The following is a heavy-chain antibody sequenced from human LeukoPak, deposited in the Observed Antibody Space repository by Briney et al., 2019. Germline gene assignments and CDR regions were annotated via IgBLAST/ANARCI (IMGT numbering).Heavy chain of an antibody. CDR3: AKGGSYYYGSGSYYH. D-gene: IGHD3-10*01. V-gene: IGHV3-23*01. CDR2: ISGSGGST. J-gene: IGHJ5*02. CDR1: GFTFSSYA. Sequence: PGGSLRLSCAASGFTFSSYAMSWVRQAPGKGLEWVSAISGSGGSTYYADSVKGRFTISRDNSKNTLYLLMNSLRAEDTAVYYCAKGGSYYYGSGSYYHWGQGTLVTVSS.